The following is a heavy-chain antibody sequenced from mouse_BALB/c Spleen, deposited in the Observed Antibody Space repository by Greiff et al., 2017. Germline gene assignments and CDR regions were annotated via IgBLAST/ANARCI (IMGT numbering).Heavy chain of an antibody. CDR3: AGHRYYSYEEYFDY. Sequence: EVQRVESGGGLVKPGGSLKLSCAASGFAFSSYDMSWVRQTPEKRLEWVAYISSGGGSTYYPDTVKGRFTISTDNAKTTLYLQLRSLKSEDTAMYYCAGHRYYSYEEYFDYWGQGTSLTVSS. CDR1: GFAFSSYD. D-gene: IGHD1-2*01. CDR2: ISSGGGST. V-gene: IGHV5-12-1*01. J-gene: IGHJ2*02.